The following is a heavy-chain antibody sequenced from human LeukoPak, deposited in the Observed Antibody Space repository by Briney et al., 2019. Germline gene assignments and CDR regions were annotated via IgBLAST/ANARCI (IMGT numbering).Heavy chain of an antibody. D-gene: IGHD2/OR15-2a*01. V-gene: IGHV3-64*02. CDR2: ISSDGGST. Sequence: LTGGSLRLSCAASGFTFTTYTMHWVRQAPGKGLEYVSAISSDGGSTYYADSVKGRFTISRDNSKNTLYLQMNSLRAEDTAVYYCAGSVSDYFMYYYYMDVWGKGTTVTVSS. CDR1: GFTFTTYT. J-gene: IGHJ6*03. CDR3: AGSVSDYFMYYYYMDV.